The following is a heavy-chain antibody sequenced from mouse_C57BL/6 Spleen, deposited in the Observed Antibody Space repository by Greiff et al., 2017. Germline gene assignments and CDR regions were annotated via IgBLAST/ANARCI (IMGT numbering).Heavy chain of an antibody. CDR1: GFTFSDYG. CDR2: ISNLAYSI. D-gene: IGHD2-1*01. V-gene: IGHV5-15*01. Sequence: EVQGVESGGGLVQPGGSLKLSCAASGFTFSDYGMAWVRQAPRKGPEWVAFISNLAYSIYYADTVTGRFTISRENAKNTLYLEMSSLRSEDTAMYYCARPYGNYEAWFAYWGQGTLVTVSA. CDR3: ARPYGNYEAWFAY. J-gene: IGHJ3*01.